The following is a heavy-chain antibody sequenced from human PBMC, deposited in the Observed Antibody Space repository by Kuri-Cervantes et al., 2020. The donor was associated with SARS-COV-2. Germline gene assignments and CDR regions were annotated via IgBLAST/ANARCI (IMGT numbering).Heavy chain of an antibody. CDR1: GGSISSSSYY. CDR2: IYYSGST. Sequence: SETLTLTCTVSGGSISSSSYYWGWIRQPPGKGLEWLGSIYYSGSTYYNRSLKSRVTISVDTSKNQYSLKLSSVTAADTAVYYCARGASGYERYYYYYGMDVWGQGTTVTVSS. J-gene: IGHJ6*02. CDR3: ARGASGYERYYYYYGMDV. V-gene: IGHV4-39*01. D-gene: IGHD5-12*01.